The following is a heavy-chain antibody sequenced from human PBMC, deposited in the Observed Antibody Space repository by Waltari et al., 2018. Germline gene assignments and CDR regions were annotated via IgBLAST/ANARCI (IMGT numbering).Heavy chain of an antibody. V-gene: IGHV3-53*01. D-gene: IGHD4-17*01. J-gene: IGHJ4*02. CDR3: ASTLLDYGDFGY. CDR1: GFTVSSNY. Sequence: EVQLVESGGGLIQPGGSLRLSCAASGFTVSSNYMSWVRQAPGKGLEWVAVSDSGGITYYADAVKGRFTISRDNSKNTLYLKMNSLRAEDTAVYYCASTLLDYGDFGYWGQGTLVTVSS. CDR2: SDSGGIT.